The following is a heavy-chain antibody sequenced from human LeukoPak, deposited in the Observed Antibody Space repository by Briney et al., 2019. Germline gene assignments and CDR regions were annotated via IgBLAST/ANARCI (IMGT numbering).Heavy chain of an antibody. CDR1: GFTFGSYW. CDR2: IKQDGSEK. J-gene: IGHJ3*02. V-gene: IGHV3-7*01. Sequence: PGGSLRLSCAASGFTFGSYWMSWVRQAPGKGLEWVANIKQDGSEKYYMDSVKGRFTISRDNAKNSLYLQVNSLRAEDTSVYYCARLRRGSGSWYYAFDIWGQGTMVTVSS. CDR3: ARLRRGSGSWYYAFDI. D-gene: IGHD6-13*01.